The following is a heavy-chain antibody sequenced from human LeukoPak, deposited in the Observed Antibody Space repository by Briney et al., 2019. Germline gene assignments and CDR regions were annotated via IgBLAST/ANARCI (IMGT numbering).Heavy chain of an antibody. Sequence: SETLSLTCTVSGGSITSGSYYWGWIRQPPGKGPEWIGSIYYGGSTYYNQSLKSRVIISVDTSKNQFSLKLSSVTAADTAVYYCARGWAPRYCSSTSCYSVQHYFDYWGQGTLVTVSS. CDR1: GGSITSGSYY. J-gene: IGHJ4*02. D-gene: IGHD2-2*01. CDR2: IYYGGST. V-gene: IGHV4-39*01. CDR3: ARGWAPRYCSSTSCYSVQHYFDY.